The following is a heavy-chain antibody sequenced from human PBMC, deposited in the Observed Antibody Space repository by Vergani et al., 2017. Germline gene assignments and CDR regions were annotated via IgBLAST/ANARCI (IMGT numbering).Heavy chain of an antibody. Sequence: QVQLQESGPGLVKPSQTLSLTCTVSGGSISSGDYYWSWIRQPPGKGLEWIGYIYYSGSTYYNPSLKSRVTISVDTSKNQFSLKLNSVTAADTAVYYCARHKEQLVPGNYYYYYYMDVWGQGTTVTVSS. V-gene: IGHV4-30-4*08. CDR1: GGSISSGDYY. CDR3: ARHKEQLVPGNYYYYYYMDV. J-gene: IGHJ6*03. D-gene: IGHD6-13*01. CDR2: IYYSGST.